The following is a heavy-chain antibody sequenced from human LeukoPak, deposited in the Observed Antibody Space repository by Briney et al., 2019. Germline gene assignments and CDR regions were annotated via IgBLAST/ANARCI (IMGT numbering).Heavy chain of an antibody. CDR3: ARDGGVVGAYYYYGMDV. J-gene: IGHJ6*02. Sequence: SETLSLTCTVSGGSISSYYWSWIRQPPGKGLEWIGYMYNSGSTNYNPSLKSRVTISIDTSKNQFSLKLSSVTAADTAVYYCARDGGVVGAYYYYGMDVWGQGTTVTVSS. V-gene: IGHV4-59*01. CDR2: MYNSGST. D-gene: IGHD1-26*01. CDR1: GGSISSYY.